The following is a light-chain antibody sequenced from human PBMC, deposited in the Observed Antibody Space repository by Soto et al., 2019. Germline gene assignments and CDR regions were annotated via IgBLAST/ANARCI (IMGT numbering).Light chain of an antibody. J-gene: IGLJ2*01. CDR2: DVS. Sequence: QAVVTQPASVSGSPGQSITISCTGTSSDVGGYNYVSWYQQHPGKAPKLMIYDVSNRPSGVSNRFSGSKSGNTASLTISGLQAEDEADYYCSPYTSSSTNVVFGGGTKLTVL. CDR3: SPYTSSSTNVV. CDR1: SSDVGGYNY. V-gene: IGLV2-14*01.